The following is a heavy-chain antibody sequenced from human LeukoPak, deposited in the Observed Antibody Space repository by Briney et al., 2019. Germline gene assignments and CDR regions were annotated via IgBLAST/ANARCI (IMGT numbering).Heavy chain of an antibody. CDR1: GFSLSTSGVG. D-gene: IGHD3-22*01. Sequence: SGPTLVNPTQTLTLTCTFSGFSLSTSGVGVGWIRQPPGKALEWLALIYWDDDKRYSPSLKSRLTITKDTSKNQVVLTMTNMDPVDTATYYCAHRGYYYDSSGYYQTFDYWGQGTLVTVPS. V-gene: IGHV2-5*02. CDR3: AHRGYYYDSSGYYQTFDY. J-gene: IGHJ4*02. CDR2: IYWDDDK.